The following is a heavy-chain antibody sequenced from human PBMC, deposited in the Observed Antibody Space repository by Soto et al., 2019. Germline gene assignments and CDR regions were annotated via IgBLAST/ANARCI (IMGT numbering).Heavy chain of an antibody. CDR2: INPSGGST. V-gene: IGHV1-46*03. CDR1: GYTFTSYY. CDR3: ARSPLYYYYGMDV. Sequence: QVQLVQSGAEVKKPGASVKVSCKASGYTFTSYYMHWVRQAPGQGLEWMGIINPSGGSTSYAQKFQGSGTMTGDTSTSTVYMELSSLRSEDTAVYYCARSPLYYYYGMDVWGQGTTVTVSS. J-gene: IGHJ6*02.